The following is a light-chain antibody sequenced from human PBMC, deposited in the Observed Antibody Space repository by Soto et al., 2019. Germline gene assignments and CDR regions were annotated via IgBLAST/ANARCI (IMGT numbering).Light chain of an antibody. J-gene: IGLJ1*01. Sequence: QSVLTQPASVSGSPGQSIAISCTGTSSDVGGYNYVSWYQQYPGKAPKLMIYDVSSRPSGVSSRFSGSKSGNTASLTISGLQAEDEADYYCYSYSDSTTSYVFGTGTKDTDL. CDR3: YSYSDSTTSYV. V-gene: IGLV2-14*01. CDR2: DVS. CDR1: SSDVGGYNY.